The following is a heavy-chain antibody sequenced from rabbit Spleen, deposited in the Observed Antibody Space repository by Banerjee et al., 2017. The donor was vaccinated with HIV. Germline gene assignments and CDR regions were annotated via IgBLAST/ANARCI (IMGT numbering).Heavy chain of an antibody. Sequence: QSLEESGGDLVKPGASLTLTCTASGFSFTYIDCLCWVRQPPGKGPEWIACVVAGGSFTTYYATWSTGRFTISKTSSSTVTLQITSLTAADTATYFCARDAVTSFSSYGMDFWGPGTLVTVS. J-gene: IGHJ6*01. CDR3: ARDAVTSFSSYGMDF. CDR2: VVAGGSFTT. D-gene: IGHD1-1*01. CDR1: GFSFTYIDC. V-gene: IGHV1S40*01.